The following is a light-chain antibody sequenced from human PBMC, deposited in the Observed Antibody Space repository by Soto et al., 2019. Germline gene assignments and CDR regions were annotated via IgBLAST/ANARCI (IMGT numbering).Light chain of an antibody. V-gene: IGLV1-40*01. CDR3: QSYDSSLNAHYV. J-gene: IGLJ1*01. CDR1: SSNIGATYD. Sequence: QSVLTQPPSVSGAPGQRVTISCTGSSSNIGATYDVQWYQQLPGTAPKLLIYGNSNRPSGVPDRFSGSKSGTSASLAITGLQADDEADYYCQSYDSSLNAHYVFGTGTKVTVI. CDR2: GNS.